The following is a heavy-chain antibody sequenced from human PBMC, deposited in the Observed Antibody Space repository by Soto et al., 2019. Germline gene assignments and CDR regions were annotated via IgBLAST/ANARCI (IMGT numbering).Heavy chain of an antibody. Sequence: QVQLVQSGAELKKPGASVRVSCKPSGYTFTDLYIHWVRQAPGQGLGWMGWVDPRSGDRRNTQKFQGRVTMSRDTSTRTVYMELNSLTSDDSAVCYCARDNYGPLDYWGQGTLVTVSS. CDR3: ARDNYGPLDY. J-gene: IGHJ4*02. V-gene: IGHV1-2*02. D-gene: IGHD3-10*01. CDR1: GYTFTDLY. CDR2: VDPRSGDR.